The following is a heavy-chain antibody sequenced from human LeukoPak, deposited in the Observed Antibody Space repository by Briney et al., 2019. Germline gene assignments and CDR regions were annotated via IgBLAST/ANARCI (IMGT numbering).Heavy chain of an antibody. Sequence: GGSLRLSRAASGFTFSSYAMSWVRQAPGKGLEWVSAISGSGGSTYYADSVKGRFTISRDNSKNTLYLQMNSLRAEDTAVYYCAKGSGYDILTGYYFEYFQHWGQGTLVTVSS. CDR2: ISGSGGST. CDR1: GFTFSSYA. D-gene: IGHD3-9*01. CDR3: AKGSGYDILTGYYFEYFQH. J-gene: IGHJ1*01. V-gene: IGHV3-23*01.